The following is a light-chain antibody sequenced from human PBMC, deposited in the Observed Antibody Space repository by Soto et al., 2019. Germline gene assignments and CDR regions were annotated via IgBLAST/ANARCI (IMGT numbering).Light chain of an antibody. CDR2: TNN. V-gene: IGLV1-44*01. Sequence: QSVLTQPPSASATTGQRVTISCFGSRPNIGSKTVNWYQQLPGTAPKLLISTNNQRPSGVPDRFSGSKSGTSASLAISGLQSEDEGDYYCAAWDDSLNGHVFGTGTKVTVL. CDR1: RPNIGSKT. CDR3: AAWDDSLNGHV. J-gene: IGLJ1*01.